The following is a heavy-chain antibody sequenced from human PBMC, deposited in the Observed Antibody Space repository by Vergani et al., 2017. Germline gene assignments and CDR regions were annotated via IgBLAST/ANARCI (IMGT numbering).Heavy chain of an antibody. D-gene: IGHD3-22*01. CDR3: ARDYYDSSGYWEFDY. CDR2: ISYDGSNK. J-gene: IGHJ4*02. V-gene: IGHV3-30-3*01. Sequence: QVQLVESGGGVVQPGRSLRLPCAASGFTFSSYAMHWVRQAPGKGLEWVAVISYDGSNKYYADSVKGRFTISRDNSKNTLYLQMNSLRAEDTAVYYCARDYYDSSGYWEFDYWGQGTLVTVSS. CDR1: GFTFSSYA.